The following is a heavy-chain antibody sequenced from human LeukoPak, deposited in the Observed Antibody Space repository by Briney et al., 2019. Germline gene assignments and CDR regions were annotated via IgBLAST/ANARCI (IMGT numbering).Heavy chain of an antibody. J-gene: IGHJ6*03. CDR3: ARGGAPIFYYYMDV. CDR1: GYTFTGYY. V-gene: IGHV1-2*02. Sequence: ASVKVSCKASGYTFTGYYMHWVRQAPGQGLEWMGWINPNSGGTNYQGRVTMTRDTSINTAYMELSRLRSDDTAVYYCARGGAPIFYYYMDVWGKGTTVTVSS. D-gene: IGHD4/OR15-4a*01. CDR2: INPNSGGT.